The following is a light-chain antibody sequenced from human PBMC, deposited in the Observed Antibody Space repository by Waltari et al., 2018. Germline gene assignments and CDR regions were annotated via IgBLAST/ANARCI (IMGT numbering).Light chain of an antibody. V-gene: IGKV2D-29*01. Sequence: AMTQTQHSLSVTRGQTASTACTYSQSPLHTNGEIFLSWYLQKPGQAPHLLIYEVSKRFSGVPDRFSGSGSGTDFTLKISRVEAEDVGVYYCMQSIQLPSFGGGTKVEIK. CDR3: MQSIQLPS. CDR2: EVS. J-gene: IGKJ4*01. CDR1: QSPLHTNGEIF.